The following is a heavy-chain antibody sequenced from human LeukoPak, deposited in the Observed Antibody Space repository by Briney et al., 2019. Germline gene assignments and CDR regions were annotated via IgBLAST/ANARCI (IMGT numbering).Heavy chain of an antibody. Sequence: AETLSLTCTVSGVSISIYYWSWIRQPPGKGLEWIGYIYNSGSTSYNPSLKSRATISADTSKNQFSLKLSSVTAADTAVYYCVRDRELNYWGQGTLVTVST. CDR3: VRDRELNY. CDR2: IYNSGST. CDR1: GVSISIYY. J-gene: IGHJ4*02. V-gene: IGHV4-59*01. D-gene: IGHD1-7*01.